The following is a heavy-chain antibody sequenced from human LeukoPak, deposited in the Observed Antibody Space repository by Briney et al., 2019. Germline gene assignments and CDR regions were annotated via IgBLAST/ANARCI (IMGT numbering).Heavy chain of an antibody. CDR1: GFTVSSNY. J-gene: IGHJ4*02. CDR2: IYSGGST. V-gene: IGHV3-53*01. CDR3: ARGSGAVAGPPLSY. D-gene: IGHD6-19*01. Sequence: GGSLRLSCAASGFTVSSNYMSWVRQAPGKGLEWVSVIYSGGSTYYADSVKGRFTISRDNSKNTLYLQMNSLRAEDTAVYYCARGSGAVAGPPLSYWGPGTLVTVSS.